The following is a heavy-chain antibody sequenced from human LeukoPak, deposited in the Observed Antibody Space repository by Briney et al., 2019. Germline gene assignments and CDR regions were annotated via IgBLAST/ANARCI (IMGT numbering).Heavy chain of an antibody. CDR2: IDPSDSYT. Sequence: GESLKISCKGSGYSFTSYWISWVRQMPGKGLEWMARIDPSDSYTNYSPSFQGHVTISADKSISTAYLQWSSLKASDTAMYYCARPAASTYEGYYYYYGMDVWGKGTTVTVSS. CDR3: ARPAASTYEGYYYYYGMDV. CDR1: GYSFTSYW. V-gene: IGHV5-10-1*01. J-gene: IGHJ6*04. D-gene: IGHD2-2*01.